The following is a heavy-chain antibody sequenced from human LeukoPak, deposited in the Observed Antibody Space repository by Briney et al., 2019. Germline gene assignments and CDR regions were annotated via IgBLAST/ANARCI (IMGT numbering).Heavy chain of an antibody. V-gene: IGHV4-34*01. CDR1: GGSFSGYY. CDR2: INHSGST. Sequence: SSETLSLTCAVYGGSFSGYYWSWIRQPPGKGLEWIGEINHSGSTNYNPSLKSRVTISVDTSKNQFSLKLSSVTAADTAVYYCARGGGSSWYRWFDPWGQETLVTVSS. CDR3: ARGGGSSWYRWFDP. D-gene: IGHD6-13*01. J-gene: IGHJ5*02.